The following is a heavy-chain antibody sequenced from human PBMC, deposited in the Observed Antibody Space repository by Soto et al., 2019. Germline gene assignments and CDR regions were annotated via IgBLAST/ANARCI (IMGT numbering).Heavy chain of an antibody. D-gene: IGHD2-15*01. Sequence: VQLLESGGGLIQPGGSLRLSCAASGFTFSYGIHWLRQAPGKGLEWVAYISYDSSNKFYGDAVKGRFTISRDHSKNTQFLQMNRLRAEDTAVYYCATLVIGYCSGNTCDDYWGQGTLVAVSS. V-gene: IGHV3-30*03. CDR1: GFTFSYG. CDR2: ISYDSSNK. CDR3: ATLVIGYCSGNTCDDY. J-gene: IGHJ4*02.